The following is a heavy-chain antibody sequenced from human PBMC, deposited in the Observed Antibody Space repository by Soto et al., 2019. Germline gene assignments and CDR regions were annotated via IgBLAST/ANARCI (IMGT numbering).Heavy chain of an antibody. V-gene: IGHV3-11*03. CDR3: ASCPQLEDIVVVPAALGSEPKWYFDL. CDR2: ISSSSSYT. Sequence: PGGSLRLSCAASGFTFSDYYMSWIRQAPGKGLEWVSYISSSSSYTNYADSVKGRFTISRDNAKNSLYLQMNSLRAEDTAVYYCASCPQLEDIVVVPAALGSEPKWYFDLWGRGTLVTVSS. J-gene: IGHJ2*01. CDR1: GFTFSDYY. D-gene: IGHD2-2*01.